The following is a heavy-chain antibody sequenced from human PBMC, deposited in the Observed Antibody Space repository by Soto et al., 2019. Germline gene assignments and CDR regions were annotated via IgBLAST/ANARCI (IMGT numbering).Heavy chain of an antibody. D-gene: IGHD5-12*01. CDR2: IYYSGST. Sequence: SETLSLTCTVSGGSISSYYWSWIRQPPGKGLEWIGYIYYSGSTNYNPSLKSRVTISVDTSKNQFSLKLSSVTAADTAVYYCARRLYDFCAAMDVWGQGTTVTVSS. V-gene: IGHV4-59*01. J-gene: IGHJ6*02. CDR3: ARRLYDFCAAMDV. CDR1: GGSISSYY.